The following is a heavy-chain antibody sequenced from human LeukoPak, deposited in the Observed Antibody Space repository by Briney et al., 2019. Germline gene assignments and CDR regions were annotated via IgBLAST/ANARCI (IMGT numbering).Heavy chain of an antibody. V-gene: IGHV3-30*18. CDR3: AKDRYCSSTSCYSFDY. D-gene: IGHD2-2*01. CDR1: GFTFSSYG. CDR2: ISYDGSNK. Sequence: PGGSLRLSCAASGFTFSSYGMHWVRQAPGKGLEWVAVISYDGSNKYYADSVKGRFTISRDNSKNTLYLQMNSLRAEDTAVYYCAKDRYCSSTSCYSFDYWGXGTLVTVSS. J-gene: IGHJ4*02.